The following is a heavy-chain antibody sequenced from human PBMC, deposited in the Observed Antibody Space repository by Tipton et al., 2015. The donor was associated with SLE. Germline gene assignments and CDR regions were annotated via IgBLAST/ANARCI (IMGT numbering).Heavy chain of an antibody. Sequence: TLSLTCTVSGGSISSYYWSWIRQPPGKGLEWIGDIYYSGSANYNPSLTSRVTISVDTSKNQFSLKLSTVTAADTAVYYCARGSIVVVIAAVGYFDLWGRGTLVAVSS. CDR3: ARGSIVVVIAAVGYFDL. V-gene: IGHV4-59*01. CDR1: GGSISSYY. D-gene: IGHD2-21*01. J-gene: IGHJ2*01. CDR2: IYYSGSA.